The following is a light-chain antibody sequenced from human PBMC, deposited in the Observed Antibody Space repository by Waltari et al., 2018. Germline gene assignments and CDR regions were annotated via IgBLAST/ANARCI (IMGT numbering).Light chain of an antibody. J-gene: IGLJ3*02. V-gene: IGLV2-14*03. Sequence: QSALTQPVSVSGSPGQSITISCTGTSSDVGGFNYVSWYQHHPGKAPKLMIYDVTKRPSGVSNRFSVSGSCNTASLTISGLQSEDEAYYYCSSYIRISASWVFGGGTQLPVL. CDR2: DVT. CDR1: SSDVGGFNY. CDR3: SSYIRISASWV.